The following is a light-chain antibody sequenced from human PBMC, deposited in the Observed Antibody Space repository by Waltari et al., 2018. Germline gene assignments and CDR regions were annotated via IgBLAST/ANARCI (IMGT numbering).Light chain of an antibody. CDR3: ASWDDSLSGSYV. Sequence: QSVLTQPPSASGTPGQRITISCSGSSSNIVRNYVYWYQQLPGTAPKLLIYRNNQRPSGVPDRFSGSKSGTSASLAISGLRSEDEADYYCASWDDSLSGSYVFGTGTKVTVL. CDR2: RNN. J-gene: IGLJ1*01. V-gene: IGLV1-47*01. CDR1: SSNIVRNY.